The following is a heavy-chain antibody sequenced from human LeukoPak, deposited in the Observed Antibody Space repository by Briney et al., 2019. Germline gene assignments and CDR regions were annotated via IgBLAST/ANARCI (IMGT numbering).Heavy chain of an antibody. CDR2: INPNSGGT. CDR3: ARESVPAVAARRGLNY. V-gene: IGHV1-2*02. J-gene: IGHJ4*02. CDR1: GYTFTGYY. D-gene: IGHD6-6*01. Sequence: ASVKVSCKASGYTFTGYYMHWVRQAPGQGLGWMGWINPNSGGTNYAQKFQGRVAMTRDTSISTVYMEMSRLRSDDTAVYYCARESVPAVAARRGLNYWGQGTLVAVSS.